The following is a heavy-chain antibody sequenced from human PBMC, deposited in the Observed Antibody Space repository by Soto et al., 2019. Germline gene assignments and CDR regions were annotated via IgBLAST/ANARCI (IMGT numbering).Heavy chain of an antibody. CDR2: IYPGDSDT. CDR1: GYSFTSYW. CDR3: ARRGYYYGSGSYQNYCYYGMDV. D-gene: IGHD3-10*01. Sequence: GESLKISCKGSGYSFTSYWIGWVRQMPGKGLEWMGIIYPGDSDTRYSPSFQGQVTISADKSISTAYLQWSSLKASDTAMYYCARRGYYYGSGSYQNYCYYGMDVWGQGTTVTVSS. V-gene: IGHV5-51*01. J-gene: IGHJ6*02.